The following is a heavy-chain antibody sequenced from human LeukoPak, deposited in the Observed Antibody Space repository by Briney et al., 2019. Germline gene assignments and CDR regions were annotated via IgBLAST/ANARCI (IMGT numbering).Heavy chain of an antibody. J-gene: IGHJ4*02. CDR3: ARDSSDYGYEEWK. Sequence: GGSLRLSCAASGFTFSRFWMSWVRQAPGKGLEWVANIKQDGTEKYYVDSVKGRFTISRDNAKNSVYLQMNSLRVEDTAVYYCARDSSDYGYEEWKWGQGTLVTVSS. CDR2: IKQDGTEK. V-gene: IGHV3-7*01. D-gene: IGHD5-18*01. CDR1: GFTFSRFW.